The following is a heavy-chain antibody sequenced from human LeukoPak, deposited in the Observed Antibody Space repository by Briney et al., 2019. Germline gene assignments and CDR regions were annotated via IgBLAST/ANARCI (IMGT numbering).Heavy chain of an antibody. J-gene: IGHJ6*02. V-gene: IGHV3-30*18. CDR3: AKFSSSGYYYYYGMDV. Sequence: SGGSLRLSCAASGFTFSSYGMHWVRQAPGKGLEWVAVISYDGSNKYYADSVKGRFTISRDNSKNTLYLQMNSLRAEDTAVYYCAKFSSSGYYYYYGMDVWGQGTTVTVSS. CDR2: ISYDGSNK. CDR1: GFTFSSYG. D-gene: IGHD3-22*01.